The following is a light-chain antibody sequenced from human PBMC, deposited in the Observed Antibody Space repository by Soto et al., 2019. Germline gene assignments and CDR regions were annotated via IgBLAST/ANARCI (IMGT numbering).Light chain of an antibody. CDR3: CSYAGSSTCV. CDR1: SSDVGSYNL. CDR2: EAS. Sequence: QSVLTQPASVSGSPGQSITISCTGTSSDVGSYNLVSWYQQHPGKVPKIMIYEASKRPSGAPNRFSGSKSGNTASLTISGLQAEDEADYYCCSYAGSSTCVFGTGTKLTVL. J-gene: IGLJ1*01. V-gene: IGLV2-23*01.